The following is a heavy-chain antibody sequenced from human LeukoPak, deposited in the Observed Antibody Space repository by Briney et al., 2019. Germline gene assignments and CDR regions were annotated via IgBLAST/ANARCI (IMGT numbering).Heavy chain of an antibody. CDR2: ISGYNGNT. V-gene: IGHV1-18*01. CDR3: ARHIVVVPAAILQADY. Sequence: ASVKVSCKASGYTFTSYGISWVRQAPGQGLEWMGRISGYNGNTNHAQKLQGRVTMTTDTSTSTAYMELRSLRSDDTAVYYCARHIVVVPAAILQADYWGQGTLVTVSS. CDR1: GYTFTSYG. J-gene: IGHJ4*02. D-gene: IGHD2-2*01.